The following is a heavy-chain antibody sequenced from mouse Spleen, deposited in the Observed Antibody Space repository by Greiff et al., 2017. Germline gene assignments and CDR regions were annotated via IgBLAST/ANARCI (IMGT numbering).Heavy chain of an antibody. J-gene: IGHJ3*01. V-gene: IGHV5-9*01. D-gene: IGHD1-1*01. CDR1: GFTFSSYT. CDR2: ISGGGGNT. CDR3: ARHYYGSSLWFAY. Sequence: EVKVVESGGGLVKPGGSLKLSCAASGFTFSSYTMSWVRQTPEKRLEWVATISGGGGNTYYPDSVKGRFTISRDNAKNTLYLQMSSLRSEDTALYYCARHYYGSSLWFAYWGQGTLVTVSA.